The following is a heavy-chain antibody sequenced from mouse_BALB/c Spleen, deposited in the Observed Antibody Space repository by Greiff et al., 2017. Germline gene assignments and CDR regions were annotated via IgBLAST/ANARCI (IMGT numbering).Heavy chain of an antibody. CDR3: ERDRGYYYGREDY. CDR1: GFTFSDYY. D-gene: IGHD1-1*01. J-gene: IGHJ2*01. CDR2: IRDGGSYT. V-gene: IGHV5-4*02. Sequence: EVKVVESGGGLVKPGGSLKLSCAASGFTFSDYYMYWVRQTPEKRLEWVATIRDGGSYTYYPDSVKGRFTISRDNAKNNLYLQMSSKKAEDTAMYYCERDRGYYYGREDYWGQGTTLTVSS.